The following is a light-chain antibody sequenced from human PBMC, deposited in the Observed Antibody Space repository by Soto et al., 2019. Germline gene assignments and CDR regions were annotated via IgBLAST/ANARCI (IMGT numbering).Light chain of an antibody. Sequence: ETVLTQSPDTLSLSPGERVTLSYRASQSVGSYLVWYQQKPGQAPRLLIYGASNRATGIPARFSGSGSGTDFTLTISSLEPEDFAVYYCQHRSNGFGQGTKLEIK. V-gene: IGKV3-11*01. CDR3: QHRSNG. CDR2: GAS. J-gene: IGKJ2*01. CDR1: QSVGSY.